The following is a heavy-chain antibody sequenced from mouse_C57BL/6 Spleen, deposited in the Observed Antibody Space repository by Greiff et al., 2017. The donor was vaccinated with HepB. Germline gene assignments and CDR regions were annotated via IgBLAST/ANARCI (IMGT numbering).Heavy chain of an antibody. J-gene: IGHJ4*01. CDR1: GYTFTSYW. D-gene: IGHD1-1*01. CDR2: IHPNSGST. V-gene: IGHV1-64*01. CDR3: ARETVVARGYAMDY. Sequence: QVQLQQPGAELVKPGASVKLSCKASGYTFTSYWMHWVKQRPGQGLEWIGMIHPNSGSTNYNEKFKSKATLTVDTSSGTAYMQLSSLTSEDSAVYYCARETVVARGYAMDYWGQGTSVTVSS.